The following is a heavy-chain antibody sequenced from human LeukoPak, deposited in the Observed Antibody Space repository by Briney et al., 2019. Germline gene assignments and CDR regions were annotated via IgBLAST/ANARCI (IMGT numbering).Heavy chain of an antibody. D-gene: IGHD3-9*01. J-gene: IGHJ4*02. CDR3: AKPYDILTGYSEDY. CDR1: GFTFSSYA. V-gene: IGHV3-23*01. Sequence: VGSLRLSCAASGFTFSSYAMSWVRQAPGKGLEWVSAISGSGGSTYYADSVKGRFTISRDNSKNTLYLQMNSLRAEDTAVYYCAKPYDILTGYSEDYWGQGTLVTVSS. CDR2: ISGSGGST.